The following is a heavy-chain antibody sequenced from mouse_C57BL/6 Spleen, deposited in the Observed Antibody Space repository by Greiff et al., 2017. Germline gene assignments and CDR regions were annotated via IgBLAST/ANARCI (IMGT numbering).Heavy chain of an antibody. J-gene: IGHJ4*01. Sequence: QVQLQQSGAELVRPGTSVKMSCKASGYTFTNYWIGWAKQRPGHGLEWIGDIYPGGGYTNYNEKFKGKATLTADKSSSTAYMQFSSLTSEDSAIYYCARLHYDGGSYDAGYYALDDWGQGTSVTVSS. D-gene: IGHD1-1*01. CDR2: IYPGGGYT. V-gene: IGHV1-63*01. CDR1: GYTFTNYW. CDR3: ARLHYDGGSYDAGYYALDD.